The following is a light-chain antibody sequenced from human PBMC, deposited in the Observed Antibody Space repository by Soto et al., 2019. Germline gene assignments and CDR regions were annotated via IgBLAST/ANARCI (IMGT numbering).Light chain of an antibody. CDR1: QGISSY. Sequence: DIQLIQSPSFLSASVGDRVTITCRASQGISSYLAWYQQKPGKAPKLLIYAASTLQSGVPSRFSGSGSGTEFTLTISSLQPEDFATYYCHLPTTFGQGTRLEIK. CDR2: AAS. CDR3: HLPTT. J-gene: IGKJ5*01. V-gene: IGKV1-9*01.